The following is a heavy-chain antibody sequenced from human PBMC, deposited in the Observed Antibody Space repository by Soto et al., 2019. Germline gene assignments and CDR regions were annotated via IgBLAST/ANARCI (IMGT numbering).Heavy chain of an antibody. D-gene: IGHD3-22*01. CDR3: AKARDSSGYFYPVAFDI. Sequence: EVHLLESGGRLVQPGGSLRLSCAGSGFIFRNYAMTWVRQAPGKGLEWVSGIPGSDGTIYYADSVKGRFTISRDIAKNTLYLQMNSLRVEDTAVYYCAKARDSSGYFYPVAFDIWGQGTVVTVS. CDR2: IPGSDGTI. J-gene: IGHJ3*02. CDR1: GFIFRNYA. V-gene: IGHV3-23*01.